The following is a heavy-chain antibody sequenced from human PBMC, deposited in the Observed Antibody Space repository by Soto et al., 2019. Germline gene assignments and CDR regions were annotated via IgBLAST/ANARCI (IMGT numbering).Heavy chain of an antibody. V-gene: IGHV3-48*01. J-gene: IGHJ5*02. CDR3: ARESRFLEWLSLNWFDP. Sequence: PGGSLRLSCAASGFTFSTYNMNWVRQAPGKGLEWVSYITSGSSTIYSADSVKGRFTISRDNAKNSLYLQMNSLRAEDTAVYYCARESRFLEWLSLNWFDPWGQGTLVTVSS. D-gene: IGHD3-3*01. CDR1: GFTFSTYN. CDR2: ITSGSSTI.